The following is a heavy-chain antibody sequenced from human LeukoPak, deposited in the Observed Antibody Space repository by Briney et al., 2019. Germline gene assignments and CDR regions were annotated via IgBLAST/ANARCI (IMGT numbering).Heavy chain of an antibody. CDR1: AFTFGSFG. J-gene: IGHJ4*02. V-gene: IGHV3-23*01. CDR3: AKGRIQSYMAPEY. D-gene: IGHD5-18*01. Sequence: GGSLRLSCAASAFTFGSFGMSWVRQAPGKGLEWVSAISDTGGSTFYADSAKGRFTISRDNSKNTLYLQMNSLRAEDTAVYYCAKGRIQSYMAPEYWGQGTLVTVSS. CDR2: ISDTGGST.